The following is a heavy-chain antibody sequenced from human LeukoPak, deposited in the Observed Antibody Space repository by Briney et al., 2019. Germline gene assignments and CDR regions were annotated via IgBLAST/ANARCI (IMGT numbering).Heavy chain of an antibody. J-gene: IGHJ6*02. CDR1: GFTFSSNL. D-gene: IGHD5-12*01. CDR2: IQPGGGGK. Sequence: PGGSLRLSCAASGFTFSSNLMIWVRQAPGKGLEWVSSIQPGGGGKYYADSVKGRFTISRDNAKNTLYLQMNSLRAEDTAVYYCARDVGEYSGSSNYYYYCWGMDFWGQGTTVTVSS. V-gene: IGHV3-23*01. CDR3: ARDVGEYSGSSNYYYYCWGMDF.